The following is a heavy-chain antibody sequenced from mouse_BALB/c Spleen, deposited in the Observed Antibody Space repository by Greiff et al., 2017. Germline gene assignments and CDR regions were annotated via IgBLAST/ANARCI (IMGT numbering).Heavy chain of an antibody. CDR1: GYTFTSYW. CDR3: ARSHYDGSKGY. CDR2: INPSTGYT. Sequence: QVQLKQSGAELAKPGASVKMSCKASGYTFTSYWMHWVKQRPGQGLEWIGYINPSTGYTEYNQKFKDKATLTADKSSSTAYMQLSSLTSEDSAVYYCARSHYDGSKGYWGQGTTLTVSS. J-gene: IGHJ2*01. D-gene: IGHD1-1*01. V-gene: IGHV1-7*01.